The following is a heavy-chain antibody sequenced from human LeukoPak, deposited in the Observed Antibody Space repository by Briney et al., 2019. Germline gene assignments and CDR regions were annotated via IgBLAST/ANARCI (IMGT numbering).Heavy chain of an antibody. Sequence: PSETLSLTCTVSGGSISSDYWSWLRQPPGKGLEWIGYIYYSGSTNYNPSLKSRVTISVDTSKNQFSLKLSSVTAADTAVYYCARATGPNWFDPWGQGTLVTVSS. V-gene: IGHV4-59*01. CDR3: ARATGPNWFDP. CDR2: IYYSGST. CDR1: GGSISSDY. J-gene: IGHJ5*02.